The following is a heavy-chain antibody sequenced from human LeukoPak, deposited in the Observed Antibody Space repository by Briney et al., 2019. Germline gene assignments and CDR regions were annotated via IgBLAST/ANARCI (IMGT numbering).Heavy chain of an antibody. CDR3: AKDLGGVEIVVVNDAFDI. Sequence: GGSLRLSCAASGFTFSSYAMSWVRQAPGKGLEWVSAISGSGGSTYYADSVKGRFTISRDNSKNTLYLQMNSLRAEDTAVYYCAKDLGGVEIVVVNDAFDIWGQGTMVTVSS. CDR1: GFTFSSYA. D-gene: IGHD3-22*01. V-gene: IGHV3-23*01. J-gene: IGHJ3*02. CDR2: ISGSGGST.